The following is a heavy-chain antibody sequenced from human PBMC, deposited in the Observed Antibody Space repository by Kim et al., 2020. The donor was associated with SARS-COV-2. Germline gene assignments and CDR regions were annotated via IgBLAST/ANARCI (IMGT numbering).Heavy chain of an antibody. V-gene: IGHV3-30*18. CDR3: AKDPTRQRWLQADY. J-gene: IGHJ4*02. D-gene: IGHD5-12*01. CDR2: ISYDGSNK. CDR1: GFTFSSYG. Sequence: GGSLRLACAASGFTFSSYGMHWVRQAPGKGLEWVAVISYDGSNKYYADSVKGRFTISRDNSKNTLYLQMNSLRAEDTAVYYCAKDPTRQRWLQADYWGQGTLVTVSS.